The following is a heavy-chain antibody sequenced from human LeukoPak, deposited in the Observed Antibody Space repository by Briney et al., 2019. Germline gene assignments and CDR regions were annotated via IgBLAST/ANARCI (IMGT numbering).Heavy chain of an antibody. J-gene: IGHJ4*02. V-gene: IGHV4-4*02. CDR2: INHSGST. CDR3: ARRAGTNDY. CDR1: GGSISSSNW. Sequence: PSETLSLTCAVSGGSISSSNWWSWVRQPPGKGLEWIGEINHSGSTNYNPSLKSRVTISVDTSKNQFSLKLSSVTAADTAVYYCARRAGTNDYWGQGTLVTVSS.